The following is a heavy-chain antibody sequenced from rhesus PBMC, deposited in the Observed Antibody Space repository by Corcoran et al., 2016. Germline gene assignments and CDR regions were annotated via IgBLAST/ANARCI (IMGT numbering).Heavy chain of an antibody. CDR1: GGSISSSY. V-gene: IGHV4-169*02. J-gene: IGHJ4*01. CDR3: ASDRGDASGVFDY. Sequence: QLQLQESGPGLVKPSETLSVTCAVSGGSISSSYWSWIRQAPGKGLEWIGYIFGSGRSTKSNPSLKSRVTLSVDTSKNQLSLKLSSVTAADTAVYYCASDRGDASGVFDYWGQGVLVTVSS. CDR2: IFGSGRST. D-gene: IGHD2-39*02.